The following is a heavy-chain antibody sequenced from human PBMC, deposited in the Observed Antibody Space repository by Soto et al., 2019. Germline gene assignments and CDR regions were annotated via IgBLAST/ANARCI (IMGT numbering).Heavy chain of an antibody. CDR3: ARRYGSVFDY. J-gene: IGHJ4*02. V-gene: IGHV4-59*01. CDR2: IYYSGST. Sequence: QVQLQESGPGLVKPSETLSLTCTVSGGSINNYYWSWIRQPPGKGLEWIGYIYYSGSTNYNPSLKSRVTISVDTSKNQFSLKLSSVTAADTAVYYCARRYGSVFDYWGKGTLVTVSS. D-gene: IGHD6-19*01. CDR1: GGSINNYY.